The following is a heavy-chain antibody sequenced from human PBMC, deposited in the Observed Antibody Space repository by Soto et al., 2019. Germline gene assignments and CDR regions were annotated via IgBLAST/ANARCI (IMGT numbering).Heavy chain of an antibody. CDR1: GGTFSSYA. J-gene: IGHJ5*02. Sequence: QVQLVQSGAEVKKPGSSVKVSCKASGGTFSSYAISWVRQAPGQGLEWMGGIIPIFGTANYAQKFQGRVTITADESTSTGYMGLSSLRFEDTAVYYCARAKYYYGSGSYYTSWFDPWGQGTLVTVSS. CDR3: ARAKYYYGSGSYYTSWFDP. D-gene: IGHD3-10*01. V-gene: IGHV1-69*01. CDR2: IIPIFGTA.